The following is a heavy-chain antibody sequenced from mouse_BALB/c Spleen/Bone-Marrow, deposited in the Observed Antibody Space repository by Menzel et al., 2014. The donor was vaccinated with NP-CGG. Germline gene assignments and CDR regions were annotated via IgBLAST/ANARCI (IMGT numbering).Heavy chain of an antibody. CDR3: AREDDDGSWFAY. J-gene: IGHJ3*01. D-gene: IGHD2-12*01. CDR1: GFTFSDYY. V-gene: IGHV5-4*02. CDR2: ISDGGSYT. Sequence: EVQLVESGGGLVKPGGSLKLSCAASGFTFSDYYMYWVRQTPEKRLEWVATISDGGSYTYYPDSVKGRFTISRDNAKNNLYLQMSSLKSEDTAMYYCAREDDDGSWFAYRGQGTLVTVSA.